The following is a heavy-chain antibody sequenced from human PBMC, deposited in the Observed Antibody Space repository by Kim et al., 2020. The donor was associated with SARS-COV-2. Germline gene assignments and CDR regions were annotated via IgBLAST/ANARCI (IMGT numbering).Heavy chain of an antibody. Sequence: GGSLRLSCAASGFTFSSYEMNWVRQAPGKGLEWVSYISSRGMTIYYADSVRGRFTISRDNATNSLYLQMNSLRAEDTAVYYCATVRAYYYGSGRFYWGPG. CDR1: GFTFSSYE. V-gene: IGHV3-48*03. D-gene: IGHD3-10*01. J-gene: IGHJ4*02. CDR2: ISSRGMTI. CDR3: ATVRAYYYGSGRFY.